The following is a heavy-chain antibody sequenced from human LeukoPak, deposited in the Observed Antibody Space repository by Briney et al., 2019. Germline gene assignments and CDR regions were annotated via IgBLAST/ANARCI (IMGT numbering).Heavy chain of an antibody. CDR1: GGSFSGYY. V-gene: IGHV4-59*12. D-gene: IGHD3-10*01. CDR2: IYYSGST. CDR3: ARESNYYGSGTGWFDP. Sequence: KASETLSLTCAVYGGSFSGYYWSWIRQPPGKGLEWIGYIYYSGSTYYNPSLKSRVTISVDTSKNQLSLKLSSVTAADTAVYYCARESNYYGSGTGWFDPWGQGTLVTVSS. J-gene: IGHJ5*02.